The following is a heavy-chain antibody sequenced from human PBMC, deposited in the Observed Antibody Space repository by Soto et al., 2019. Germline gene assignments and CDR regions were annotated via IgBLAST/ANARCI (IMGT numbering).Heavy chain of an antibody. CDR1: GFTVSSNY. V-gene: IGHV3-53*04. J-gene: IGHJ6*02. CDR2: IYSGGST. D-gene: IGHD2-2*01. Sequence: GGSLRLSCAACGFTVSSNYMSWVRQAPGKGLEWVSVIYSGGSTYYADSVKGRFTISRHNSKNTLYLQMNSLRAEDTAVYYCARDNLEYCSSTSCYYYGMDVWGQGTTVTVSS. CDR3: ARDNLEYCSSTSCYYYGMDV.